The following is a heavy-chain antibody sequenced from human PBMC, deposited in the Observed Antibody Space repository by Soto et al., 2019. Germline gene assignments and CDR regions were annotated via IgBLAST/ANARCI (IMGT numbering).Heavy chain of an antibody. CDR2: ISAYNGNT. CDR1: GYTFTSYG. CDR3: ARVVGIAMVRGVPSSGLYYYGMDV. V-gene: IGHV1-18*01. D-gene: IGHD3-10*01. J-gene: IGHJ6*02. Sequence: QVQLVQSGAEVKKPGASVKVSCKASGYTFTSYGISWVRQAPGQGLEWMGWISAYNGNTNYAQKLQGRVTMTTDTSTSTAYMELRSLRSDDTAVYYCARVVGIAMVRGVPSSGLYYYGMDVWGQGTTVTVSS.